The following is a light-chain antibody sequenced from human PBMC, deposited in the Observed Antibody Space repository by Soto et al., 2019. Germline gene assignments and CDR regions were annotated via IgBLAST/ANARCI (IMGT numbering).Light chain of an antibody. CDR1: QNISTN. CDR3: QQYNNGPPDT. J-gene: IGKJ2*01. CDR2: GPT. Sequence: EIVMTQSPATLSVSPGERATLSCRASQNISTNLAWYQQKPGQAPRLLIYGPTSRSTGVPDRFSGGGSGTEVTLNIRSLQPEDCAVYYCQQYNNGPPDTFGQGTKLEIK. V-gene: IGKV3-15*01.